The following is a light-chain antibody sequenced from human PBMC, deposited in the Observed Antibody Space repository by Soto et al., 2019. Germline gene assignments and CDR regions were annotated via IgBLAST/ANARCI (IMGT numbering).Light chain of an antibody. CDR2: DVT. V-gene: IGLV2-23*02. J-gene: IGLJ2*01. CDR1: SSDVGSYNR. CDR3: FSYAGISPLV. Sequence: QSALTQPASVSGSPGQSITISCTGTSSDVGSYNRVSWYQQQPGKAPKVIIYDVTKRPSDVSNRFSGSKSGNTASLTISGVQSEDQADYHCFSYAGISPLVFVGGTKLTVL.